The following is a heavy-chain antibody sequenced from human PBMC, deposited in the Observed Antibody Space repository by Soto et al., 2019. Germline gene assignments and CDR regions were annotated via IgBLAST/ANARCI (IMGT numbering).Heavy chain of an antibody. J-gene: IGHJ6*02. D-gene: IGHD3-10*01. CDR3: ARAGRGVAAKYGMDV. V-gene: IGHV1-3*01. CDR2: INAGNGNT. CDR1: GYTFTSYA. Sequence: GASVKVSCKASGYTFTSYAMQWVRQAPGQRLEWMEWINAGNGNTKYSQKFQGRVTITRDTSASTAYMELSSLRSEDTAVYYCARAGRGVAAKYGMDVWGQGTTVTVSS.